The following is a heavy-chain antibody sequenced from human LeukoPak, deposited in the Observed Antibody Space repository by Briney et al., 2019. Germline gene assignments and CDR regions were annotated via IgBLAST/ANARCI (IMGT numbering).Heavy chain of an antibody. D-gene: IGHD3-22*01. J-gene: IGHJ4*02. V-gene: IGHV1-2*02. CDR3: ARSNTSGYYPPTLRY. CDR1: GYTFTDYY. Sequence: ASVKVSCKASGYTFTDYYIHWVRQAPGQGLEWMGWINPNSGDTDSGQEFQGRVTMTSDTSITSAYMELTRLTSDDTAVYYCARSNTSGYYPPTLRYWGQGTLVTVSS. CDR2: INPNSGDT.